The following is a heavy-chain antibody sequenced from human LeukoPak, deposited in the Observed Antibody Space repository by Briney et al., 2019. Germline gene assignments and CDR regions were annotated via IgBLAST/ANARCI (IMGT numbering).Heavy chain of an antibody. J-gene: IGHJ6*02. CDR2: ISYDGSNK. CDR1: GFTFSNYA. D-gene: IGHD3-10*01. Sequence: GGSLRLSCAASGFTFSNYAMHWVRQAPGKGLEWVAVISYDGSNKYYTDSVKGRFTISRDNSKNTLYLQVNSLGADDTAVYHCARDITLVRGVINFYAMDVWGQGTTVTVSS. V-gene: IGHV3-30*04. CDR3: ARDITLVRGVINFYAMDV.